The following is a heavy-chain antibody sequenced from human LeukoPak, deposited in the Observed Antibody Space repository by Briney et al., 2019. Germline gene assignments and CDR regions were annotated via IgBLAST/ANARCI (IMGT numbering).Heavy chain of an antibody. J-gene: IGHJ6*04. CDR1: GYTFSSYG. CDR2: IWYDGSNK. CDR3: ARGELWFANLLERYGIDV. Sequence: PGGSLRLSCAASGYTFSSYGMRWVRQAPGKGLEWVAVIWYDGSNKYYADTVKGRVTISRDTSTNTLYMQMNSRRGEDKAVYYCARGELWFANLLERYGIDVWGKGTTVTVSS. V-gene: IGHV3-33*01. D-gene: IGHD3-10*01.